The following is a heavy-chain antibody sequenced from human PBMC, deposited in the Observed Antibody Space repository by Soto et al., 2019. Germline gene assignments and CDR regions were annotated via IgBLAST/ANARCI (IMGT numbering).Heavy chain of an antibody. CDR2: IYYSGST. CDR1: GGSISSSSYY. CDR3: ARRQLWPLRADY. D-gene: IGHD5-18*01. Sequence: QLQLQESGPGLVKPSETLSLTCTVSGGSISSSSYYWGWIRQPPGKGLEWIGSIYYSGSTYYNPSLKSRVTISVDTSKNQFSLKLSSVTAADTAVYYCARRQLWPLRADYWGQGTLVTVSS. V-gene: IGHV4-39*01. J-gene: IGHJ4*02.